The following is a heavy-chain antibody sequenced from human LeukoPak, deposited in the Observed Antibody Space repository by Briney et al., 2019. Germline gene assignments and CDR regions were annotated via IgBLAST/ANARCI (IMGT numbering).Heavy chain of an antibody. D-gene: IGHD2-15*01. J-gene: IGHJ4*02. CDR1: GGSFSGYY. CDR2: INHSRST. V-gene: IGHV4-34*01. Sequence: SETLSLTCAVYGGSFSGYYWSWIRQPPGKGLEWIGEINHSRSTNYNPSLKSRVTISVDTSKNQFSLKLSSVTAADTAVYYCARETRGYCSGGSCYSGRNFDYWGQGTLVTVSS. CDR3: ARETRGYCSGGSCYSGRNFDY.